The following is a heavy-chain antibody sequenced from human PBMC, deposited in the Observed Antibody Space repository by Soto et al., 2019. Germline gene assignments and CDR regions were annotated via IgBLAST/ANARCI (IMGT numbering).Heavy chain of an antibody. CDR1: GFTFSNAW. D-gene: IGHD2-2*01. J-gene: IGHJ4*02. Sequence: TGGSLRLSCAASGFTFSNAWMGGVRRAPGKGRGWVGGIKSKTDGGTTDHAAPVKGRFTNPRDDSKNTLYLQMNSLKTEDTAVYYCTPDRGLLFGVVVVLRDYWGQGTLVTVSS. V-gene: IGHV3-15*01. CDR3: TPDRGLLFGVVVVLRDY. CDR2: IKSKTDGGTT.